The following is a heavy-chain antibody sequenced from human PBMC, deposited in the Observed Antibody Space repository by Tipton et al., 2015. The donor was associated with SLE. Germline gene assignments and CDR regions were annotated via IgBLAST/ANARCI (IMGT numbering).Heavy chain of an antibody. CDR3: ATSWAPAGRGMVYFDY. CDR1: GASIRITGYH. V-gene: IGHV4-31*03. D-gene: IGHD6-13*01. CDR2: IYDSGST. Sequence: TLSLTCTVSGASIRITGYHWTWLRQRPGKGLEWIGYIYDSGSTDYNPSLKSRIIISMDTSKNQFSLELSSVTAADTAVYYCATSWAPAGRGMVYFDYWGQGTLVTVSS. J-gene: IGHJ4*02.